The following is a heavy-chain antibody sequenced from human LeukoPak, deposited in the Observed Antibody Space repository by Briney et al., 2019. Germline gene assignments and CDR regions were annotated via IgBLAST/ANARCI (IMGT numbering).Heavy chain of an antibody. J-gene: IGHJ4*02. V-gene: IGHV2-70*11. D-gene: IGHD4-17*01. CDR1: GSSLSTSGMC. Sequence: ESGPTLVNPTQTLTLTCTFSGSSLSTSGMCVSWIRQPPGKAPEWLARIDWDDDKYYSTSLKTRLTISKDTSKNQVVLTMTNMDPVDTATYYCARAFPTVTTFDYWGQGTLVTVSS. CDR3: ARAFPTVTTFDY. CDR2: IDWDDDK.